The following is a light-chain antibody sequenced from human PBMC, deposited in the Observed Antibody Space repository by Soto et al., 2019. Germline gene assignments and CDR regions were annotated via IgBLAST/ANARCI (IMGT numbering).Light chain of an antibody. CDR2: GVS. Sequence: EIVLTHSPGTLSVCPGERATLSCRASRSVGSTFLAWYQQKPGQAPTLLIYGVSKRATGIPDRFSGSVSGTDFILDISRLEPEDCAVYYCGQFVSAPPRTFGQGTKVDIK. CDR3: GQFVSAPPRT. V-gene: IGKV3-20*01. J-gene: IGKJ1*01. CDR1: RSVGSTF.